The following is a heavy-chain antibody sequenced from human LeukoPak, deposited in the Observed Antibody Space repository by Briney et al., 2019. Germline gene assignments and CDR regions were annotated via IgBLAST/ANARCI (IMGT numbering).Heavy chain of an antibody. D-gene: IGHD2-2*01. J-gene: IGHJ4*02. Sequence: PSETLSLTCTVSGDSISNYYWTWIRQPPGKGLEWIGYIYYNGSTKYNPSLKSRATISVDTSKKKFSLKLNSATAADTAVYYCARAVACSSTSCYLDSWGQGTLVTVSS. CDR1: GDSISNYY. CDR3: ARAVACSSTSCYLDS. V-gene: IGHV4-59*01. CDR2: IYYNGST.